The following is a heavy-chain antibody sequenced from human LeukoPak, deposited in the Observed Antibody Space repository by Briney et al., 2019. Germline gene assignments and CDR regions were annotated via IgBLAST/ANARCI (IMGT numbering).Heavy chain of an antibody. J-gene: IGHJ5*02. Sequence: ASVKVSCKASGYTFSTYGISWVRQAPGQGLEWMGRISGYNGHTKYAQRLQGRVTMTTDTSTSTAYMELRSLRSDDTAVYYCARRYCSSTSCYTNWFDPWGQGTLVTVSS. CDR2: ISGYNGHT. D-gene: IGHD2-2*02. CDR3: ARRYCSSTSCYTNWFDP. CDR1: GYTFSTYG. V-gene: IGHV1-18*01.